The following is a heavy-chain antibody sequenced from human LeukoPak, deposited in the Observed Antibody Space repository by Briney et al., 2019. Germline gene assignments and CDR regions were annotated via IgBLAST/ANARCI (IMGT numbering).Heavy chain of an antibody. D-gene: IGHD3-10*01. CDR1: GLTFSSYG. CDR3: AKGGITMVRGVQGGMDV. V-gene: IGHV3-30*18. Sequence: GGSLRLSCAASGLTFSSYGMHWVRQAPGKGLEWVAVISYDGSNKYYADSVKGRFTISRDNSKNTLYLQMNSLRAEDTAVYYCAKGGITMVRGVQGGMDVWGQGTTVTVSS. CDR2: ISYDGSNK. J-gene: IGHJ6*02.